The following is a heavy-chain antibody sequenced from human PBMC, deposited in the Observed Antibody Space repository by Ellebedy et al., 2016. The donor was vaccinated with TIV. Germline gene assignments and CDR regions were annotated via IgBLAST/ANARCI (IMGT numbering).Heavy chain of an antibody. Sequence: GQSLKISCAASRFTFSSYWMNWVRQAPGKGLEWVANIKQDGSEKYYVDSVKGRFTISRDNAKNSLYLQMDSLRAEDTAVYFCATDEGVYWGQGTLVTVSS. V-gene: IGHV3-7*03. CDR1: RFTFSSYW. J-gene: IGHJ4*02. D-gene: IGHD3-16*01. CDR3: ATDEGVY. CDR2: IKQDGSEK.